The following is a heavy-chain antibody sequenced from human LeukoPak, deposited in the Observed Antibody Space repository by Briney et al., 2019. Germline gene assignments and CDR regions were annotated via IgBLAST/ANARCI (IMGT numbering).Heavy chain of an antibody. Sequence: PGGSLRLSCSASGFTFNSYTMHWVRQPPGKGLEYVAAISSDGGSKYYADSVKGRFTISRDNSKNTLYLYMSSLRPEDTAVYYCVKEGVAGTSGAEIKGYYFDYWGQGTLVTVSS. CDR1: GFTFNSYT. V-gene: IGHV3-64D*09. CDR3: VKEGVAGTSGAEIKGYYFDY. D-gene: IGHD6-19*01. CDR2: ISSDGGSK. J-gene: IGHJ4*02.